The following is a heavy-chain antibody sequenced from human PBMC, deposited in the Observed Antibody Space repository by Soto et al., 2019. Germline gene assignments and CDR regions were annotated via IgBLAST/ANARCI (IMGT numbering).Heavy chain of an antibody. V-gene: IGHV3-30-3*01. CDR3: ASDWRTAGTTGWFDH. CDR1: GFTFSTHA. CDR2: ISYDGTTK. Sequence: QEQVVESGGGVVQPGRSLRLSCAASGFTFSTHAMHWVRQAPGRGLEWVAIISYDGTTKDYADSVKGRFTISRDNSKNAVYLPMNSLRSEDTALYYCASDWRTAGTTGWFDHWDQGTLVTVAS. J-gene: IGHJ5*02. D-gene: IGHD6-13*01.